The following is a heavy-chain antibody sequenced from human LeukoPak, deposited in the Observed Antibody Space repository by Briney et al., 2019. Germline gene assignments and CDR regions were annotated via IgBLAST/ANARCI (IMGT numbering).Heavy chain of an antibody. V-gene: IGHV4-61*02. D-gene: IGHD3-10*01. CDR1: GGSISSGSYY. Sequence: SETLSLTCTVSGGSISSGSYYWSWIRQPAGKGLEWIGRIYTSGSTNYNPSLKSRVTISVDTSKNQFSLKLSSVTAADTAVYYCAREGITMVRGVIITLRGAAFDIWGQGTMVTVSS. CDR2: IYTSGST. J-gene: IGHJ3*02. CDR3: AREGITMVRGVIITLRGAAFDI.